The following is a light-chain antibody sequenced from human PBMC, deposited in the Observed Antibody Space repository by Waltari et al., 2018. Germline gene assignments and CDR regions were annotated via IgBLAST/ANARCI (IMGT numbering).Light chain of an antibody. J-gene: IGLJ2*01. CDR1: KLGAKY. CDR3: QAWDSSTVV. Sequence: SYELTQRPSVSVSPGQTASITCSGDKLGAKYACWYQQKPGQSPVLVIYQDSKRPSGIPERFSGSNSGNTATLTISGTQAMDEADYYCQAWDSSTVVFGGGTKLTVL. V-gene: IGLV3-1*01. CDR2: QDS.